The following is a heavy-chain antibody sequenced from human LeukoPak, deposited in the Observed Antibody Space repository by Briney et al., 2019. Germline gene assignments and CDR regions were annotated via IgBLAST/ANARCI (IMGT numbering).Heavy chain of an antibody. D-gene: IGHD5-18*01. V-gene: IGHV4-4*07. CDR3: ARDRSGTAMAYYYYYYMDV. J-gene: IGHJ6*03. CDR1: GGSISSYY. CDR2: IYTSGST. Sequence: PSETLSLTCTVSGGSISSYYWSWIRQPAGKGLEWIGRIYTSGSTNYKPSLKSRVTMSVDTSKNQFSLKLRSVTAADTAVYYCARDRSGTAMAYYYYYYMDVWGKGTTVTVSS.